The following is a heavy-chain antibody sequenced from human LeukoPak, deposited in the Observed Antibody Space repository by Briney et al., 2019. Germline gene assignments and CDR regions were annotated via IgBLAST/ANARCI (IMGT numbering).Heavy chain of an antibody. Sequence: ESGPTLVNPTQPLTLTCTFSGFSLRTSGVGVGWIRQPPGKALEWLAVIYWDDDKRYSPSLKSRLTITKDTSKNQVVLTMTNLDPVDTATYYCAHRRGTTSSTPIWFDPWGQGTLVTVSS. V-gene: IGHV2-5*02. CDR2: IYWDDDK. D-gene: IGHD2-2*01. CDR3: AHRRGTTSSTPIWFDP. CDR1: GFSLRTSGVG. J-gene: IGHJ5*02.